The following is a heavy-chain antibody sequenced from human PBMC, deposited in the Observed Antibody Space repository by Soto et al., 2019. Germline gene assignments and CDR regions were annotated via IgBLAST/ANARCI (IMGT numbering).Heavy chain of an antibody. V-gene: IGHV1-69*12. CDR3: ARDRGPSSGYYPYWFDP. D-gene: IGHD3-22*01. Sequence: QVQLVKSGAAVKKPGSSVKVSCKASGGTFSSYAITWVRQAPGQGLEWLGGIIPIFGTANYAQKFQGRVKITADESTSTAYMELSSLRSEDTAVYYCARDRGPSSGYYPYWFDPWGQGTLVTVSS. J-gene: IGHJ5*02. CDR2: IIPIFGTA. CDR1: GGTFSSYA.